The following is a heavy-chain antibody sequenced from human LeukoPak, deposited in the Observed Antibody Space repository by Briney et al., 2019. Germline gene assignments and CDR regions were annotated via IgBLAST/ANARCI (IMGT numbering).Heavy chain of an antibody. CDR1: GGAFSGYY. J-gene: IGHJ4*02. V-gene: IGHV4-34*01. CDR2: VNHSGST. CDR3: ARVGDWNDLVY. Sequence: SETLSLTCAVYGGAFSGYYWNWIRQPPGKGLEWIGEVNHSGSTNYNPSLKSRVTISVDTSKNQFSLKLSSVTAADTAVYYCARVGDWNDLVYWGQGTLVTVSS. D-gene: IGHD1-1*01.